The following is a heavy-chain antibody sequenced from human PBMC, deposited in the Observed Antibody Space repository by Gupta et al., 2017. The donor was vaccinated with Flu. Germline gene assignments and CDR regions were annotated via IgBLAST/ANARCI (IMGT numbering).Heavy chain of an antibody. CDR1: FSGHY. J-gene: IGHJ3*01. V-gene: IGHV1-46*03. Sequence: FSGHYIHWVRQAPGEGLEWMGMVTPGGGSTSYAPIFQGRVTMTRDTSTGAVYVELRGLRSDDTAIYYCASSGNWNDAAFDVWGQGTMVTVSS. D-gene: IGHD1-20*01. CDR3: ASSGNWNDAAFDV. CDR2: VTPGGGST.